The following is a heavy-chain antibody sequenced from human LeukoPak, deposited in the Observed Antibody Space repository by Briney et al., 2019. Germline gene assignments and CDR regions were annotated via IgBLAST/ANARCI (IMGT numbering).Heavy chain of an antibody. J-gene: IGHJ4*02. D-gene: IGHD3-22*01. CDR2: IYYSGST. CDR3: ARCSRRFYYDSSGYLDY. V-gene: IGHV4-59*08. CDR1: GGSISSYY. Sequence: SETLSLTCTASGGSISSYYWSWIRQPPGKGLEWIGYIYYSGSTNYNPSLKSRVTISVDTSKNQFSLKLSSVTAADTALYYCARCSRRFYYDSSGYLDYWGQGTLVTVSS.